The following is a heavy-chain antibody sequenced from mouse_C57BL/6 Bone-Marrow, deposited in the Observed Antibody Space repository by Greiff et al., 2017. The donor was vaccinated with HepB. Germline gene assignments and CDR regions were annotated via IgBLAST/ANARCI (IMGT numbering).Heavy chain of an antibody. D-gene: IGHD2-5*01. V-gene: IGHV5-16*01. Sequence: EVHLVESEGGLVQPGSSMKLSCTASGFTFSDYYMAWVRQVPEKGLEWVANINYDGSSTYYLDSLKSRFIISRDNAKNILYLQMSSLKSEDTATYYCARDHDYYSNYVAMDYWGQGTSVTDSS. CDR1: GFTFSDYY. CDR3: ARDHDYYSNYVAMDY. CDR2: INYDGSST. J-gene: IGHJ4*01.